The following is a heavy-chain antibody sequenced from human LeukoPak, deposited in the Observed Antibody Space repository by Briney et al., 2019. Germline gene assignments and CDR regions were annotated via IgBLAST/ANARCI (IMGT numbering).Heavy chain of an antibody. J-gene: IGHJ5*02. D-gene: IGHD2-2*01. Sequence: SETLSLTCTVSGGSISSYYWSWIRQPPGKGLEWIGYIYYSGSTNYNPSLKSRVTISVDTSKNQFSLKLSSVTAADTAVYYCARGRCSTSCTFDPWGQGTPVTVSS. CDR2: IYYSGST. CDR1: GGSISSYY. CDR3: ARGRCSTSCTFDP. V-gene: IGHV4-59*01.